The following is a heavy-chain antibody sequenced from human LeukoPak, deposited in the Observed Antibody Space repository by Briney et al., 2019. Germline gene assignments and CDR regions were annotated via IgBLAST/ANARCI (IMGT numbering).Heavy chain of an antibody. V-gene: IGHV3-74*01. D-gene: IGHD3-10*01. J-gene: IGHJ4*02. CDR1: GFTFSSYW. Sequence: PGGSLRLSCAASGFTFSSYWMPWVRQAPGKGLVWVSRINSDGSSTSYADSVKGRFTISRDNAKNTLYLQMNSLRADDTAVYYCAKDLGIGGSGFWGQGTLVTVSS. CDR2: INSDGSST. CDR3: AKDLGIGGSGF.